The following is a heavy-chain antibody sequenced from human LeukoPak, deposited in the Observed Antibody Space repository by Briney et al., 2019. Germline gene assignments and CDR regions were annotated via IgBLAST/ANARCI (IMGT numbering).Heavy chain of an antibody. V-gene: IGHV3-23*01. CDR2: ISGSGGST. CDR1: GFTFSSYA. D-gene: IGHD1-26*01. Sequence: GGSLRLSCAASGFTFSSYAMSWVRQAPGKGLEWVSAISGSGGSTYYADSVKSRFTISRDNSKNTLYLQMNSLRAEDTAVYYCAKDGHGGYSGYIDYWGQGTLVTVSS. J-gene: IGHJ4*02. CDR3: AKDGHGGYSGYIDY.